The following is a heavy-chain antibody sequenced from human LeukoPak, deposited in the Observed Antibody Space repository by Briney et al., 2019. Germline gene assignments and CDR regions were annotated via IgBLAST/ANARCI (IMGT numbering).Heavy chain of an antibody. CDR2: ISSSSSYI. V-gene: IGHV3-21*01. CDR1: GFTFSSYS. D-gene: IGHD1-26*01. J-gene: IGHJ4*02. Sequence: GGSLRLSCAASGFTFSSYSMNWVRQAPGKGLEWVSSISSSSSYIYYADSVKGRFTIPRDNAKNSLYLQMNSLRAEDTAVYYCARDRERVGATVFYWGQGTLVTVSS. CDR3: ARDRERVGATVFY.